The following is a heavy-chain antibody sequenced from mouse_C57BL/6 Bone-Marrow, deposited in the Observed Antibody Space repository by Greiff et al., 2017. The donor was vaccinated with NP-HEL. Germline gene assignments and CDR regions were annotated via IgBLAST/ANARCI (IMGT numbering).Heavy chain of an antibody. V-gene: IGHV5-17*01. CDR1: GFTFSDYG. CDR2: ISSGSSTI. CDR3: ARRLLRLYWYFDV. J-gene: IGHJ1*03. D-gene: IGHD1-2*01. Sequence: EVQLQQSGGGLVKPGGSLKLSCAASGFTFSDYGMHWVRQAPEKGLEWVAYISSGSSTIYYADTVKGRFTISRDNAKNTLFLQMTSLRSEDTAMYYCARRLLRLYWYFDVWGTGTTVTVSS.